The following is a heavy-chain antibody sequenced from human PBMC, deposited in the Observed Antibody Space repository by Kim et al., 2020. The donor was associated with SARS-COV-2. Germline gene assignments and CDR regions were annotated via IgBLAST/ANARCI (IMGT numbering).Heavy chain of an antibody. CDR2: IYSGGTTK. Sequence: GGSLRLSCAASGFTFRSYAMSWVRQAPGKGLEWVAGIYSGGTTKYNADSVRGWVTITSDNSKNKLYLQLNSRRAEDTAVYDCAEDVRDGGIFDYWGLGTLFSVSS. V-gene: IGHV3-23*03. CDR1: GFTFRSYA. J-gene: IGHJ4*02. CDR3: AEDVRDGGIFDY.